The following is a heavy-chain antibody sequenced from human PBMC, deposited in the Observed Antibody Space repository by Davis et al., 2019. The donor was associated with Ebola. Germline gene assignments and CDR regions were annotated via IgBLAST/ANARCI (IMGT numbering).Heavy chain of an antibody. CDR1: GYTFTSYA. D-gene: IGHD6-13*01. Sequence: ASVKVSCKASGYTFTSYAMHWVRQAPGQRLEWMGWINAGNGNTKYSQKFQGGVTITRDTSASTAYMELSSLRSEDTAVYYCARALQYSSSWYRYYYCGMDVWGQGTTVTVSS. CDR2: INAGNGNT. CDR3: ARALQYSSSWYRYYYCGMDV. J-gene: IGHJ6*02. V-gene: IGHV1-3*01.